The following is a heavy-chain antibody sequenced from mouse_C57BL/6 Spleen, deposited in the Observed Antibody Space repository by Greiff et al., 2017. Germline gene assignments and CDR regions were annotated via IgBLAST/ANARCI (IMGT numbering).Heavy chain of an antibody. D-gene: IGHD1-3*01. V-gene: IGHV3-6*01. Sequence: VQLQQSGPGLVKPSQSLSLTCSVTGYSITSGYYWNWIRQFPGNKLEWMGYISYDGSNNYNPSLKNRISITRDTSKNQFFLKLNSVTTEDTATYYCARVNGYKAWFAYWGQGTLVTVSA. CDR3: ARVNGYKAWFAY. CDR1: GYSITSGYY. CDR2: ISYDGSN. J-gene: IGHJ3*01.